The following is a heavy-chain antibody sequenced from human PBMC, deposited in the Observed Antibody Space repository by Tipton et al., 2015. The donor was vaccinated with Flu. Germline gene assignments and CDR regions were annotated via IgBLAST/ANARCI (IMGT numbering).Heavy chain of an antibody. D-gene: IGHD6-13*01. V-gene: IGHV4-4*07. CDR1: GGSLSGYY. CDR2: IYTSGNT. J-gene: IGHJ6*02. CDR3: ARDSAAHYGMDV. Sequence: LRLSCNVSGGSLSGYYWSWVRQPAGKGLEWIGRIYTSGNTNYSPSLKSRVTMSVDTSKNQFSLKLSSMTAADTAVYYCARDSAAHYGMDVWGQGTTVTVSS.